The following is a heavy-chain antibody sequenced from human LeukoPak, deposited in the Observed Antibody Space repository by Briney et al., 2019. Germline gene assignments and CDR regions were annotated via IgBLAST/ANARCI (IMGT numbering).Heavy chain of an antibody. CDR3: AKGSFSSGYYLFDY. D-gene: IGHD3-22*01. V-gene: IGHV3-9*01. Sequence: GGSLRLSCAASGFTFDDYAMHWVRQAPGKGLEWVSGISWNSGGIGYADSVKGRFTISRDNAKNSLYLQMNSLRAEDTALYYCAKGSFSSGYYLFDYWGQGTLVTVSS. J-gene: IGHJ4*02. CDR2: ISWNSGGI. CDR1: GFTFDDYA.